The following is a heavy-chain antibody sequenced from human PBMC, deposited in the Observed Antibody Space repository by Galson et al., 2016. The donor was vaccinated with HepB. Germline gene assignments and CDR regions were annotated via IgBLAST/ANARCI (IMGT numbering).Heavy chain of an antibody. CDR1: GFTFSSHA. D-gene: IGHD3-3*01. Sequence: SLRLSCAASGFTFSSHAMNWVRQAPGKGLEWVSYISSSSSYIYYADAVKGRFIISRDNAKKSLYLQMNSPRDEDTAVYYCARGAWSGYYARDAFDFWGHGTMVTVSS. CDR2: ISSSSSYI. J-gene: IGHJ3*01. CDR3: ARGAWSGYYARDAFDF. V-gene: IGHV3-21*01.